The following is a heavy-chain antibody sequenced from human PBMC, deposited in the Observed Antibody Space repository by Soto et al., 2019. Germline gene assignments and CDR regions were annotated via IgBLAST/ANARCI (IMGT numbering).Heavy chain of an antibody. D-gene: IGHD2-15*01. CDR2: IYPGDSDT. CDR3: ERTRLGGGGLEY. Sequence: PGESLKISCKGPGYSFSGSWIGWERQMPGKGLEWMGIIYPGDSDTRYSPSFQGQVTISADKSISTAYLQWSSLKASDTAIYYCERTRLGGGGLEYLGNGNLVTGS. V-gene: IGHV5-51*01. J-gene: IGHJ4*01. CDR1: GYSFSGSW.